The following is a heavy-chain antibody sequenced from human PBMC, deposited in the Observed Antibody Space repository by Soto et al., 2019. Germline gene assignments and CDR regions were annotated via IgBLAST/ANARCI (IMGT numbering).Heavy chain of an antibody. D-gene: IGHD2-2*01. Sequence: PSETLSLTCPVSGGSISSGGYYWGWLRQHPGMGWKWIGNIYYSGSNYYHPSLKSRVTIRVDTSKNQFTRKLSSVTAADTAVYYCAGGIVRAARNCFDPWGQGTLVTVSS. CDR1: GGSISSGGYY. V-gene: IGHV4-31*03. CDR2: IYYSGSN. J-gene: IGHJ5*01. CDR3: AGGIVRAARNCFDP.